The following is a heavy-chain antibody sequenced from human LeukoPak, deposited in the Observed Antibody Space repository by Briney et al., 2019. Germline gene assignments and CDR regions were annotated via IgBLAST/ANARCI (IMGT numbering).Heavy chain of an antibody. Sequence: EASVKVSCKASGGTFSSYAISWVRQAPGQGLEWMGRIIPILGIANYAQKFQGRVTITADKSTSTAYMELSRLRSDDTAVYYCARARGRIAPYDYWGQGTLVTVSS. CDR2: IIPILGIA. J-gene: IGHJ4*02. D-gene: IGHD6-13*01. CDR1: GGTFSSYA. V-gene: IGHV1-69*04. CDR3: ARARGRIAPYDY.